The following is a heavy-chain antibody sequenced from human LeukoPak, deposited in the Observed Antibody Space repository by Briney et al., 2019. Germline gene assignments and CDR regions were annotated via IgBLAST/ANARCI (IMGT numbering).Heavy chain of an antibody. CDR1: GFTFSSYS. Sequence: GGSLRLSCAASGFTFSSYSMNWVRQAPGKGLEWVSYISSSSSTIYYADSVKGRFTISRDNAKNSLYLQMNSLRAEDTAVYYCARYEVVVDYWGQGTLVTVSS. CDR3: ARYEVVVDY. D-gene: IGHD3-22*01. V-gene: IGHV3-48*01. CDR2: ISSSSSTI. J-gene: IGHJ4*02.